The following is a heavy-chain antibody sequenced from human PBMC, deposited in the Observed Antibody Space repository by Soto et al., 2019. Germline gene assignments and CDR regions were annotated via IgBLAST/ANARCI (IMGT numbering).Heavy chain of an antibody. CDR2: MNPNSGNT. CDR3: ARGEYSGYDKY. D-gene: IGHD5-12*01. J-gene: IGHJ4*02. V-gene: IGHV1-8*01. Sequence: QATGQGLEWMGWMNPNSGNTGYAQKFQGRVTMTRNTSISTAYMELSSLRSEDTAVYYCARGEYSGYDKYWGQGTLVTVSS.